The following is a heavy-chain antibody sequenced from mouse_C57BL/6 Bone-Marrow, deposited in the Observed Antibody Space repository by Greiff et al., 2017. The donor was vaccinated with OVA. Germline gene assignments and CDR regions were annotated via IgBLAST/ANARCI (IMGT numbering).Heavy chain of an antibody. CDR1: GYAFSSYW. CDR2: IYPGDGDT. CDR3: ARDWGYFDY. Sequence: VKLQESGAELVKPGASVKISCKASGYAFSSYWMNWVKQRPGKGLEWSGQIYPGDGDTNYNGKFTDTATLTANQSSITAYIPLSSLSSDDSAVYFCARDWGYFDYWGQGTTLTVSS. J-gene: IGHJ2*01. V-gene: IGHV1-80*01.